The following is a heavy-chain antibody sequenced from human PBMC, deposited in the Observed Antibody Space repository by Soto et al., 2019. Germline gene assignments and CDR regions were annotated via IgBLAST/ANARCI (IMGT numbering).Heavy chain of an antibody. CDR2: ISSRGITT. CDR1: GFTFSSYE. Sequence: EVQLVESGGGLVQPGGALRLSCTASGFTFSSYEMNWVRQAPGKGLECVSYISSRGITTYYADSVKGRFTISRDSAENSLYLQMNSLRAEDTAVYYCARSGSYYSFDHWGQGTLVTVSS. D-gene: IGHD1-26*01. V-gene: IGHV3-48*03. J-gene: IGHJ4*02. CDR3: ARSGSYYSFDH.